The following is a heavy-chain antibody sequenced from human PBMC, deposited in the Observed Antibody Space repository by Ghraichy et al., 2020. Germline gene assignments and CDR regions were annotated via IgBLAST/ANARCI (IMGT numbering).Heavy chain of an antibody. CDR2: FDPEDGET. D-gene: IGHD5-24*01. Sequence: ASVKVSCKVSGYTLTELSMHWVRQAPGKGPEWMGGFDPEDGETIYAQKFQGRVTMTEDTSTDTAYMELSSLRSEDTAVYYCATPGRGWLLYHFDYWGQGTLVTVSS. CDR3: ATPGRGWLLYHFDY. J-gene: IGHJ4*02. CDR1: GYTLTELS. V-gene: IGHV1-24*01.